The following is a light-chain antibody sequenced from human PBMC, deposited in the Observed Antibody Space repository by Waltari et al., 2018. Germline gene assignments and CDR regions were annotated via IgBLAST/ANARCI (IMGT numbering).Light chain of an antibody. CDR3: QQYNDWPPQVA. J-gene: IGKJ3*01. CDR1: QSVSNN. V-gene: IGKV3-15*01. CDR2: GSS. Sequence: EIVMTQSPATLSVSPGERATLSCRASQSVSNNLAWYQQKPGQAPRLRIYGSSARATGVPARFSGSGCGTEFALTISSLQSEDVAGYYCQQYNDWPPQVAFGPGTKVEIK.